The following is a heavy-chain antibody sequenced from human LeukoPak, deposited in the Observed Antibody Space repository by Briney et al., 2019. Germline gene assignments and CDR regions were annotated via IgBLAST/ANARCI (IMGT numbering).Heavy chain of an antibody. D-gene: IGHD6-19*01. J-gene: IGHJ4*02. CDR1: GYTFTDYH. CDR3: TRFRHVAVAGTPHFDY. V-gene: IGHV1-2*02. CDR2: ISPNSGGT. Sequence: GASVKVSCKASGYTFTDYHIHWVRQAPGQGLEWMGWISPNSGGTNYAEKFHGRLTTTRDTSISTAFMELSGLRSDDTAVYYCTRFRHVAVAGTPHFDYWGQGALVTVSS.